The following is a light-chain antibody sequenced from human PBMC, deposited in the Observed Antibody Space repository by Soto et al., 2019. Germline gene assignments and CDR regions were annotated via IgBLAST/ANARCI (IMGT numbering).Light chain of an antibody. V-gene: IGLV2-14*01. Sequence: QSALTQPASVSGSPGQSITISCTGTSSDVGAYNYVSWYQQHPGKAPKLMIYDVSHRPSGVSNRFSGSKSGNTASLTISGLQAEDEADYYCNSYKSSSNCVFGTGTKVTVL. CDR3: NSYKSSSNCV. J-gene: IGLJ1*01. CDR2: DVS. CDR1: SSDVGAYNY.